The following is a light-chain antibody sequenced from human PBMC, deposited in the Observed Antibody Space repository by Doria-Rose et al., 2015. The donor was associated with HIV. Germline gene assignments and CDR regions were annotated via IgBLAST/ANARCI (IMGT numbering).Light chain of an antibody. CDR3: QQYYDTPS. CDR1: QSLLYTSKNY. V-gene: IGKV4-1*01. CDR2: WAS. Sequence: TQSPESLGMSLGERATLNCKSNQSLLYTSKNYLAWYQQMPGQPPKLLIYWASTRQSGVPVRFSSSRSCTDFTLPISSLEAVDVAVYYCQQYYDTPSFGPGTTVDIQ. J-gene: IGKJ3*01.